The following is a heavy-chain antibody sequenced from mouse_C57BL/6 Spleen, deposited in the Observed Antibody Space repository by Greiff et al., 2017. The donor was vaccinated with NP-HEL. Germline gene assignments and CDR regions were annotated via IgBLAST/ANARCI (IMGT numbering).Heavy chain of an antibody. CDR1: GYTFTSYW. CDR3: ARGEGLRRGGEDY. D-gene: IGHD2-2*01. J-gene: IGHJ2*01. CDR2: IDPSDSYT. V-gene: IGHV1-50*01. Sequence: QVQLQQPGAELVKPGASVKLSCKASGYTFTSYWMQWVKQRPGQGLEWIGEIDPSDSYTNYNQKFKGKATLTVDTSSSTAYMQLSSLTSEDSAVYYCARGEGLRRGGEDYWGQGTTLTVSS.